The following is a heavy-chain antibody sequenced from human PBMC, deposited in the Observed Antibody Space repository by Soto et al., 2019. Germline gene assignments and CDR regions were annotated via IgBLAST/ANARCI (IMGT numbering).Heavy chain of an antibody. J-gene: IGHJ4*02. Sequence: GGSLRLSCAASGFTFSSYAMSWVRQAPGKGLEWVSAISGSGGSTYYADSVKGRFTISRDNSKNTLYLQMNSLRAEETAVYYCAMLGYCSSTSCYTQNYWGQGTLVTVSS. D-gene: IGHD2-2*02. V-gene: IGHV3-23*01. CDR1: GFTFSSYA. CDR3: AMLGYCSSTSCYTQNY. CDR2: ISGSGGST.